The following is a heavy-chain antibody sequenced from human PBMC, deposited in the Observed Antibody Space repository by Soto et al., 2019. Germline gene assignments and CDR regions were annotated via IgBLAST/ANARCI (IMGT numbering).Heavy chain of an antibody. CDR2: MNPNSGNT. CDR3: AKAGYCSGGSCSLYYYYGMDV. J-gene: IGHJ6*02. Sequence: QGLEWMGWMNPNSGNTGYAQKFQGRVTMTRNTSISTAYMELSSLRSEDTAVYYCAKAGYCSGGSCSLYYYYGMDVWGQGTTVTVSS. V-gene: IGHV1-8*01. D-gene: IGHD2-15*01.